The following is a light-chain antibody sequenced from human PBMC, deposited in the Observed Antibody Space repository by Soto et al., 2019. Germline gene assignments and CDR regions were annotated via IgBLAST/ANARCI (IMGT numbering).Light chain of an antibody. CDR1: SGHSSYI. CDR2: LEGSGSY. V-gene: IGLV4-60*02. Sequence: QPVLTQSSSASASLGSSVKLTCTLSSGHSSYIIAWHQQQPGKAPRYLMKLEGSGSYNKGSGVPDRFSGSSSGADRYLTISNGHFEDEADYYCVTWDSIVVFGGGTKLTVL. J-gene: IGLJ2*01. CDR3: VTWDSIVV.